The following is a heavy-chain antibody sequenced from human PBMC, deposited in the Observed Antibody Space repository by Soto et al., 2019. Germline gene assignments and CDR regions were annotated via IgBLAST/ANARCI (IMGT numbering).Heavy chain of an antibody. CDR3: AKDPVPEIGYFDY. V-gene: IGHV3-23*01. D-gene: IGHD2-2*01. J-gene: IGHJ4*02. CDR2: ISGSGGST. CDR1: GFTFSDYY. Sequence: GGSLRLSCAASGFTFSDYYMSRIRQAPGKGLEWVSAISGSGGSTYYADSVKGRFTISRDNSKNTLYLQMNSLRAEDTAVYYCAKDPVPEIGYFDYWGQGTLVTVSS.